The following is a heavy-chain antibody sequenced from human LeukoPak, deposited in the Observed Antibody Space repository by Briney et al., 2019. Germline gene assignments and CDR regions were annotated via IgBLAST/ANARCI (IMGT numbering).Heavy chain of an antibody. CDR1: GYTFTSQY. J-gene: IGHJ3*02. V-gene: IGHV1-46*01. Sequence: GASVKVSCKASGYTFTSQYVHWVRQAPGRGLEWMGIINPSGGSTRYAQKFQGRVTMTRDTSTSTVYMELKRLRSEDTAVYYCASWFGGNDALDIWGQGTMVTVSS. D-gene: IGHD3-10*01. CDR3: ASWFGGNDALDI. CDR2: INPSGGST.